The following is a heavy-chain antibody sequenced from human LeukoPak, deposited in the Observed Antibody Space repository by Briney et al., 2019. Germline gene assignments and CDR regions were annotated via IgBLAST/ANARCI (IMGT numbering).Heavy chain of an antibody. CDR2: INAGNGNT. CDR3: ARDRKPGGSSGWNWFDP. Sequence: ASVKVSCKASGYTFTSYAMHWVPQAPGQRLEWMGWINAGNGNTKYSQKFQGRVTITRDTSASTAYMELSSLRSEDTAVYYCARDRKPGGSSGWNWFDPWGQGTLVTVSS. CDR1: GYTFTSYA. D-gene: IGHD6-19*01. J-gene: IGHJ5*02. V-gene: IGHV1-3*01.